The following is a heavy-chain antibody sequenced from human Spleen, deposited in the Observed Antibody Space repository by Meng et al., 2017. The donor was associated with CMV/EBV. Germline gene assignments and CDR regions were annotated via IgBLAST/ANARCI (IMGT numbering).Heavy chain of an antibody. CDR2: ISSSAGTI. Sequence: LSLTCAASGFTFSDYYMSWIRQAPGKGLEWVSYISSSAGTIYYADSVKGRFTISRDNAKNSLYLQMNSLRAEDTAVYYCARDRRGYSYGSSDYYYGLDVWGQGTTVTVSS. V-gene: IGHV3-11*01. D-gene: IGHD5-18*01. J-gene: IGHJ6*02. CDR3: ARDRRGYSYGSSDYYYGLDV. CDR1: GFTFSDYY.